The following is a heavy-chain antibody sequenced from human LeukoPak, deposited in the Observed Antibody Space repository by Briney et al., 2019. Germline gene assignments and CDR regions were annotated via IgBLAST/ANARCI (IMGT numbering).Heavy chain of an antibody. J-gene: IGHJ6*02. V-gene: IGHV1-8*02. CDR3: ARTTRYYYYGMDV. Sequence: GASVKVSCKASGYTFTGYYMHWVRQATGQGLEWMGWMNPNSGNTGYAQKFQGRVTMTRNTSISTAYMELSSLRSEDTAVYYCARTTRYYYYGMDVWGHGTTVTVSS. CDR2: MNPNSGNT. CDR1: GYTFTGYY. D-gene: IGHD1-14*01.